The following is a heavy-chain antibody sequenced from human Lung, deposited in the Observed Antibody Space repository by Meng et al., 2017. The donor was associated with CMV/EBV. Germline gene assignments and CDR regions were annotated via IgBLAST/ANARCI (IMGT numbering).Heavy chain of an antibody. D-gene: IGHD6-19*01. Sequence: GEXXKISCAASGFTFDDYGMSWVRQAPGKGLEWVSGINWNGGSTGYADSVKGRFTISRDNAKNSLYLQMNSLRAEDTALYYCARTPIAVAGTYDYWGQGNXVTGAS. V-gene: IGHV3-20*04. CDR2: INWNGGST. CDR3: ARTPIAVAGTYDY. CDR1: GFTFDDYG. J-gene: IGHJ4*02.